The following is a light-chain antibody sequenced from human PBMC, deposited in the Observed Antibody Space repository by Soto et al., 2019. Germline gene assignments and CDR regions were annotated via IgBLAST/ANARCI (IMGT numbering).Light chain of an antibody. CDR1: SSDVGGYNY. CDR3: SSYTSSSTLYV. J-gene: IGLJ1*01. Sequence: QSVLPQPASVSGSPGQSITISCTGTSSDVGGYNYVSWYQQHPGKAPKLMIYDVSNRRSGVSNRFSGSKSGNTASLTISGLQAEYAADYYCSSYTSSSTLYVFGPGTKLTVL. CDR2: DVS. V-gene: IGLV2-14*01.